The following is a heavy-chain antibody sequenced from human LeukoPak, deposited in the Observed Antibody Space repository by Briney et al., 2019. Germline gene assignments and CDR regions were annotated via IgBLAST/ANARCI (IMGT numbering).Heavy chain of an antibody. CDR3: ARGIRSWYGRGYYYYYGMDV. CDR2: INHSGST. D-gene: IGHD6-13*01. V-gene: IGHV4-34*01. CDR1: GGSFSGYY. J-gene: IGHJ6*02. Sequence: SETLSLTCAVYGGSFSGYYWSWIRQPPGKGLEWIGEINHSGSTNYNPSLKSRVTISVDTSKNQFSLKLSSVTAADTAVYYCARGIRSWYGRGYYYYYGMDVWGQGTTVTVSS.